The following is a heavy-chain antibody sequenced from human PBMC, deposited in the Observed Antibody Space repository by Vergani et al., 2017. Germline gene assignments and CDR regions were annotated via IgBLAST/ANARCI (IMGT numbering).Heavy chain of an antibody. Sequence: QVQLQESGPGLVKPSQTLSLTCTVSGGSISSGSYYWSWIRQPAGKGLEWIGRIYTSGSTNYNPSLKSRVTISVDTSKNQFSLKLSSVTAADTAVYYCARIDGYYDSRGYWSPYGMDVWGQGTTVTVSS. CDR2: IYTSGST. D-gene: IGHD3-22*01. CDR1: GGSISSGSYY. V-gene: IGHV4-61*02. J-gene: IGHJ6*02. CDR3: ARIDGYYDSRGYWSPYGMDV.